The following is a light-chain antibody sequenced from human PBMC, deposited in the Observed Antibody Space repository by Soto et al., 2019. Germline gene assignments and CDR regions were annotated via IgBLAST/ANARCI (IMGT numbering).Light chain of an antibody. V-gene: IGKV1-39*01. CDR2: AAS. J-gene: IGKJ4*01. CDR3: QQIYSAPLT. Sequence: DIQMTQSPSSLSASVGDRVTITCRASQSITTYLNWYRQKPGKAPKLLIYAASSLQSRVPSRFSGGGSETEFTLSISSLQPEDFATYFCQQIYSAPLTFGGGTKVEIK. CDR1: QSITTY.